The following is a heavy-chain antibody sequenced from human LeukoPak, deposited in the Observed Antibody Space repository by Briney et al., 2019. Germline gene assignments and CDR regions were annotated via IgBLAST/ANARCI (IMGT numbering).Heavy chain of an antibody. Sequence: GGSLRLSCAASGFTFSSYTMNWVRQAPGKGLEWVSSISSSSTYIDYADSVKGRFTSSRDNAKNSLYLQMSSLRVEDTAVYYCARGQWRLDYWGQGTLVTVSS. J-gene: IGHJ4*02. D-gene: IGHD6-19*01. CDR3: ARGQWRLDY. CDR2: ISSSSTYI. V-gene: IGHV3-21*01. CDR1: GFTFSSYT.